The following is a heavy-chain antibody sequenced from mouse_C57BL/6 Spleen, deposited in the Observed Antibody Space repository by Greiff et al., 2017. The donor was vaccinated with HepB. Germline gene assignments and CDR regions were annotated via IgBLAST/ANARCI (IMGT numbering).Heavy chain of an antibody. CDR1: GYNIKNNY. D-gene: IGHD6-1*01. J-gene: IGHJ2*01. CDR2: IDPANCNT. CDR3: ARSMCPYYFDY. Sequence: VQLQQSVAELVRPGASVKLSCTASGYNIKNNYMHWVKQRPEQGLEWIGRIDPANCNTKYDPKFQGKATITADTSSNTAYMQLSSLTSEDTAVYYCARSMCPYYFDYWGQGTTLTVSS. V-gene: IGHV14-3*01.